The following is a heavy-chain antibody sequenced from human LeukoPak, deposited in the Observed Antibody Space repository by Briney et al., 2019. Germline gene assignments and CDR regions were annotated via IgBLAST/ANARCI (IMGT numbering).Heavy chain of an antibody. D-gene: IGHD3-9*01. CDR3: AKWGDYDVLTGYYVSDY. V-gene: IGHV3-23*01. Sequence: GASLRLSCAASGFTFSNYAMSWVRQAPGKGLEWVSAITGSGGNTYYADSVKGRFTISRDNSKNTVFLQMNSLRAEDTTVYYCAKWGDYDVLTGYYVSDYWGQGTLVTVSS. CDR1: GFTFSNYA. CDR2: ITGSGGNT. J-gene: IGHJ4*02.